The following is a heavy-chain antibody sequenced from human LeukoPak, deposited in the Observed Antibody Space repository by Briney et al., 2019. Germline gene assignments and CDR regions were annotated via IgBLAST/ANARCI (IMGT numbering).Heavy chain of an antibody. CDR3: ARGMYYYDSSGYYVKLGFDY. V-gene: IGHV4-34*01. D-gene: IGHD3-22*01. CDR1: GGSFSGYY. Sequence: SETLSLTCTVYGGSFSGYYWSWIRRPPGKGLEWIGEINHSGSTNYNPSLKSRVTISVDTSKNQFSLKLSSVTAADTAVYYCARGMYYYDSSGYYVKLGFDYWGQGTLVTVSS. CDR2: INHSGST. J-gene: IGHJ4*02.